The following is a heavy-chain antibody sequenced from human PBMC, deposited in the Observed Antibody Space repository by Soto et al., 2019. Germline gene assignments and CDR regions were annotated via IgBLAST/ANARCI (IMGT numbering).Heavy chain of an antibody. CDR2: IKHSGGT. Sequence: SETLSLTCAGYGGSFSGNYWSWIRQPPGKGLEWIGEIKHSGGTNYNPSLKSRVTISVDTSKNQLFLKLSSVTAADTAVYYCARGPYGSGTYYNAWGQGILVTVSS. CDR3: ARGPYGSGTYYNA. D-gene: IGHD3-10*01. V-gene: IGHV4-34*01. CDR1: GGSFSGNY. J-gene: IGHJ4*02.